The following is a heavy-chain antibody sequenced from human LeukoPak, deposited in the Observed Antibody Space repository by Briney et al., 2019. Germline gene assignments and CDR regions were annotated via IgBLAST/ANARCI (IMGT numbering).Heavy chain of an antibody. Sequence: GGSLRLSCAASGFTINTYAMNCDRQAPGKGLEWVSTISDSGRATYHAHSVKGRFTVSRDDSKNTLFLQMNSLRADDTAIYYCAKADGTHCYTDLCYMHVWGKGTTVTVSS. J-gene: IGHJ6*03. CDR1: GFTINTYA. D-gene: IGHD2-2*02. CDR3: AKADGTHCYTDLCYMHV. CDR2: ISDSGRAT. V-gene: IGHV3-23*01.